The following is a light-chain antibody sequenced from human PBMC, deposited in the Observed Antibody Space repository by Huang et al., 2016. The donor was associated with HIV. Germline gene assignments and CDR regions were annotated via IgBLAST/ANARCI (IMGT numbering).Light chain of an antibody. CDR3: QQYGSSPWT. Sequence: EIVLTQSPGALSLSPGERATLSCRASQSVRSTYFAWYQQKPGQAPRHLIYGVSSRATGIPDRFSGSGSETDFTLTISRLEPEDFAVYYCQQYGSSPWTFGQGTKVEIK. CDR2: GVS. CDR1: QSVRSTY. J-gene: IGKJ1*01. V-gene: IGKV3-20*01.